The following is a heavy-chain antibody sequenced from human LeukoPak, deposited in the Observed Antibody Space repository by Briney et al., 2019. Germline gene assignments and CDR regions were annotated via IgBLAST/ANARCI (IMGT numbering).Heavy chain of an antibody. D-gene: IGHD6-19*01. CDR1: GFTFSDYY. V-gene: IGHV3-11*04. CDR3: ASSSGWYFQVDY. J-gene: IGHJ4*02. CDR2: ISSSGSTI. Sequence: KPGGSLRLSCAASGFTFSDYYMSWIRQAPGKGLEWVSYISSSGSTIYYADSVKGRFTISRDNAKNSLYLQMNSLRGEDTAVYYCASSSGWYFQVDYWGQGTLVTVSS.